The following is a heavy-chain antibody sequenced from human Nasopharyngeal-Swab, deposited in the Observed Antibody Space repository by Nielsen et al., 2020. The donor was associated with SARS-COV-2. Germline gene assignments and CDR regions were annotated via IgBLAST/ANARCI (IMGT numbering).Heavy chain of an antibody. D-gene: IGHD6-13*01. J-gene: IGHJ4*02. CDR3: ARAGLSSWHFDY. Sequence: GESLKISCAASGFTFSSYSLNWVRQAPGKGLEWVSSISSSSSYIYYADSVKGRFTISRDNAKNSLFLQMNSLRAEDTAVYYCARAGLSSWHFDYWGQGTLVTVSS. CDR2: ISSSSSYI. CDR1: GFTFSSYS. V-gene: IGHV3-21*01.